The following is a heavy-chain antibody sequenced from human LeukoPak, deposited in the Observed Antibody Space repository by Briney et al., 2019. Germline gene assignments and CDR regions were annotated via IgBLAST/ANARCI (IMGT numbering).Heavy chain of an antibody. CDR3: SRGQGGSSSPQFDY. Sequence: PGGSLRLSCAASGFTFSTSWMYWVRQAPGKGLVWVSRIKSDGSSTSYADSVKGRFTISRGNAKNSLYLQMNSLRAEDTAVYYCSRGQGGSSSPQFDYWGQGTLVTVSS. CDR2: IKSDGSST. J-gene: IGHJ4*02. V-gene: IGHV3-74*01. CDR1: GFTFSTSW. D-gene: IGHD6-6*01.